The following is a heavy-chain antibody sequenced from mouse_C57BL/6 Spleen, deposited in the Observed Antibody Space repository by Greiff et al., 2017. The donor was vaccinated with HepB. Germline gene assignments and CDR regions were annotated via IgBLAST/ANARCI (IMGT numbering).Heavy chain of an antibody. D-gene: IGHD1-1*01. J-gene: IGHJ2*01. V-gene: IGHV1-22*01. Sequence: VQLQQSGPELVKPGASVKMSCKASGYTFTDYNMHWVKQSHGKSLEWIGYINPNNGGTSYNQKFKGKATLTVNKSSSTAYMELRSLTSEDSAVYYCAVEGYYGSSYNWGQGTTLTVSS. CDR3: AVEGYYGSSYN. CDR2: INPNNGGT. CDR1: GYTFTDYN.